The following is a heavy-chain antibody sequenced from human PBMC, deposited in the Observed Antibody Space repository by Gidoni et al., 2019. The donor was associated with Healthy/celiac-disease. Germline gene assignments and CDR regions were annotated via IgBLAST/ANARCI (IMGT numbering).Heavy chain of an antibody. J-gene: IGHJ4*02. CDR3: TPDLWFRELKYPTHFDY. CDR2: INSTTDGGTT. Sequence: VQRVESGGGVVRPGGSLRLACAASGLSFSNAWMSCVRHAPGKGLDWVGRINSTTDGGTTDYAAPVTGRFTISRDDSQHTLYLQMNSLKTEDTAVYYCTPDLWFRELKYPTHFDYWGQGTLVTVSS. V-gene: IGHV3-15*01. CDR1: GLSFSNAW. D-gene: IGHD3-10*01.